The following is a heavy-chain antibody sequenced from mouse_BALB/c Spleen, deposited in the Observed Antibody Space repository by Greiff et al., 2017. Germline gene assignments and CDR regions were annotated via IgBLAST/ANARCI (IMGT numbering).Heavy chain of an antibody. D-gene: IGHD3-3*01. Sequence: QVQLQQSGAELAKPGASVKMSCKASGYTFTSYWMHWVKQRPGQGLEWIGYINPSTGYTEYNQKFKDKATLTADKSSSTAYMQLSSLTSEDTAVYYCARSGGRAFDYWGQGTTLTVSS. CDR3: ARSGGRAFDY. CDR2: INPSTGYT. V-gene: IGHV1-7*01. CDR1: GYTFTSYW. J-gene: IGHJ2*01.